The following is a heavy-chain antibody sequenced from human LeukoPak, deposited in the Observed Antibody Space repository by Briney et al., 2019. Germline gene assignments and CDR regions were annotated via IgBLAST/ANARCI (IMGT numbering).Heavy chain of an antibody. J-gene: IGHJ3*02. CDR3: ARPVSGALEI. Sequence: PSETLSLTCTLSGRSTSTLYWSWIRQPPGKGLEWIGNIYYTGSTNYNPSLKSRLTISLDTSKNQFSLKLTSVTAADTAVYLCARPVSGALEISGRGTMVSVS. CDR2: IYYTGST. CDR1: GRSTSTLY. D-gene: IGHD4-11*01. V-gene: IGHV4-59*08.